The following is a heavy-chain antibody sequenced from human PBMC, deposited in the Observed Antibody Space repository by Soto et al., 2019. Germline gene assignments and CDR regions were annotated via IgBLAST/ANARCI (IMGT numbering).Heavy chain of an antibody. Sequence: GSLRLSCAASGFSFSSCEMSWVRQAPGKGLEWVSYISGSGTSTQYSDSVKGRFTISRDNAKNSLHLQMNSLGAEDTAVYYCASKIVTPGYHYYDYWGQGSLVTVSS. V-gene: IGHV3-48*03. D-gene: IGHD3-9*01. J-gene: IGHJ4*02. CDR2: ISGSGTST. CDR1: GFSFSSCE. CDR3: ASKIVTPGYHYYDY.